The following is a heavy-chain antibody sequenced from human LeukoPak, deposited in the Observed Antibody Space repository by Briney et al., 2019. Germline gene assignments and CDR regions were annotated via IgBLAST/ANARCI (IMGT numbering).Heavy chain of an antibody. CDR3: AKDGLWFGELFSHFDY. Sequence: PGGSLRLSCAASGFTFSSYGMHWVRQAPGKGLEWVAFIRYGGSNKYYADSVKGRFTIARVNSKNTLYLQMNSLRAEDTAVYYCAKDGLWFGELFSHFDYWGQGTLVTVSS. V-gene: IGHV3-30*02. CDR2: IRYGGSNK. D-gene: IGHD3-10*01. CDR1: GFTFSSYG. J-gene: IGHJ4*02.